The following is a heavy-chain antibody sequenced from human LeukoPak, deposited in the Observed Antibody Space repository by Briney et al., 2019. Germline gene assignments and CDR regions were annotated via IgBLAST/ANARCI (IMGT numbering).Heavy chain of an antibody. D-gene: IGHD1-1*01. J-gene: IGHJ4*02. CDR3: ARGGYLSNY. Sequence: GGSLRLSCAASGFTLRSYWMHWVRQAPGKRLVWVSRINGNGSSTTYADSVKGRFTISRDNAKNTLYLQMNSLRAEDTAVYYCARGGYLSNYWGQGTLVTVSS. CDR2: INGNGSST. V-gene: IGHV3-74*01. CDR1: GFTLRSYW.